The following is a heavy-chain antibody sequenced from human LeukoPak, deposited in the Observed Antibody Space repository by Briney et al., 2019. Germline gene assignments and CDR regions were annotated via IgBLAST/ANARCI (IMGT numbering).Heavy chain of an antibody. CDR2: ISYGGSDK. CDR1: GFTFSSHT. V-gene: IGHV3-30*01. CDR3: ARGYGYTSYFDF. D-gene: IGHD6-19*01. J-gene: IGHJ4*02. Sequence: GGSLRLSCAASGFTFSSHTMHWVRQAPGKGLERVAVISYGGSDKYFADSVEGRFTISRDNSKNTLYLQMNSLRAEDTAVYYCARGYGYTSYFDFWGQGTLVTVSS.